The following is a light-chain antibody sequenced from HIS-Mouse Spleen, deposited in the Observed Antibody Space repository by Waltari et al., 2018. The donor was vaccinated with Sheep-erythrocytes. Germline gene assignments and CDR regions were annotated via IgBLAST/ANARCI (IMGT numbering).Light chain of an antibody. Sequence: EIVFTQSPATLSLAPGERATLPCRASQSVSSYLAWYHQKPGQAPRLLIYDASNRATGIPARFSGSGSGTDFTLTISSLEPEDFAVYYCQQRSNWLTFGGGTKVEIK. CDR1: QSVSSY. V-gene: IGKV3-11*01. CDR2: DAS. CDR3: QQRSNWLT. J-gene: IGKJ4*01.